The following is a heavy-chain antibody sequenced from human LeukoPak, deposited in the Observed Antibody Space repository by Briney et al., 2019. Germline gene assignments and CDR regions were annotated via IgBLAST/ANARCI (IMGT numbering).Heavy chain of an antibody. D-gene: IGHD2-2*01. Sequence: SETLSLTCAVYGGSFSGYYWSWIRQPPGKGLEWIGEINHSGSTNYNPSLKSRVTISVDTSKNQFSLKLSSVTAADTAVYYCARGLGYCSSTSCYLEAFDYWGQGTLVTVSS. CDR2: INHSGST. J-gene: IGHJ4*02. CDR3: ARGLGYCSSTSCYLEAFDY. V-gene: IGHV4-34*01. CDR1: GGSFSGYY.